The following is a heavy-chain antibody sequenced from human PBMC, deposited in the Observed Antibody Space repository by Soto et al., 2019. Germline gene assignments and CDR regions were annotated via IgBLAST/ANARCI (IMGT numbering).Heavy chain of an antibody. CDR1: GFTFSSYA. V-gene: IGHV3-30-3*01. J-gene: IGHJ6*02. CDR3: ARDTHYYGMDV. Sequence: QVQLVESGGGVVQPGRSLRLSCAASGFTFSSYATHWVRQAPGKGLEWVAVISYDGSNKYYADSVKGRFTISRDNSKNTLYLQMNSLRAEDTAVYYCARDTHYYGMDVWGQGTTVTVSS. CDR2: ISYDGSNK.